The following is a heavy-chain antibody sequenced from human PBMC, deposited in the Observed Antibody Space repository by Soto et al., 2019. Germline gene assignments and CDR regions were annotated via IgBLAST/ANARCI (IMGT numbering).Heavy chain of an antibody. V-gene: IGHV4-34*01. CDR2: INHSGST. D-gene: IGHD3-10*01. CDR1: GGSFSGYY. Sequence: QVQLQQWGAGLLKPSETLSLTCAVYGGSFSGYYWSWIRQPPGKGLEWIGEINHSGSTNYNPSLKSRVTISVDTSKNQFSLKLSSVTAADTAVYYCARGRVACYYGSGSYSRRNWFDPWGQGTLVTVSS. CDR3: ARGRVACYYGSGSYSRRNWFDP. J-gene: IGHJ5*02.